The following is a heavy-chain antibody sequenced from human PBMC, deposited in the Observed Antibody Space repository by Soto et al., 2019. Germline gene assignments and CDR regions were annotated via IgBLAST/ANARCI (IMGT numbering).Heavy chain of an antibody. D-gene: IGHD2-15*01. CDR2: IYDSGST. V-gene: IGHV4-59*08. Sequence: LTCTVSGGSISSYYWSWIRQTPGKGLEWIGYIYDSGSTNYNPSLKSRVTISVDTSKNQFSLKLSSVTAADTAVYYCARLTEVVLTSTWWLAPWGQGTLVTVSS. J-gene: IGHJ5*02. CDR3: ARLTEVVLTSTWWLAP. CDR1: GGSISSYY.